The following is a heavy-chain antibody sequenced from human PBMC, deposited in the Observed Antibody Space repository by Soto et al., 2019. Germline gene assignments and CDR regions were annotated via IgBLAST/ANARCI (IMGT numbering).Heavy chain of an antibody. D-gene: IGHD2-2*01. CDR3: ARDDFVVVPAATPYPAPYYYYYGLDV. V-gene: IGHV4-39*01. Sequence: SETLSLTCTVSGVSISSSSYYWGWIRQPPGKGLEWIGSIYYSGSTYYNPSLKSRVTISVDTSKNQFSLKLSSVTAADTAVYYCARDDFVVVPAATPYPAPYYYYYGLDVWGQGTTVTVPS. CDR2: IYYSGST. J-gene: IGHJ6*02. CDR1: GVSISSSSYY.